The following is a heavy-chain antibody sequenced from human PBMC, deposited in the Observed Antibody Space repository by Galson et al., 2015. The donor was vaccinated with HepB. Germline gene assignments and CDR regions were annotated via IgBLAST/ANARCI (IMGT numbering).Heavy chain of an antibody. CDR1: RFTFSSYA. J-gene: IGHJ4*02. D-gene: IGHD5-12*01. Sequence: SLRLSCAASRFTFSSYAMHWVRQAPGKGLEWVAVISYDGTNKYYADSVKGRFTISRGNSKNTLYLQMNSLRAEDTAVYYCARGLSGYEYAGRGVLGDYWGQGTLVTVSS. V-gene: IGHV3-30-3*01. CDR2: ISYDGTNK. CDR3: ARGLSGYEYAGRGVLGDY.